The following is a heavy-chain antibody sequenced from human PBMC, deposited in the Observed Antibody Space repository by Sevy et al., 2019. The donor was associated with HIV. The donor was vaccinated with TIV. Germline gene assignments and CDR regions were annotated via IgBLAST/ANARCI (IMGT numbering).Heavy chain of an antibody. CDR1: GGSVSSGSYY. J-gene: IGHJ5*02. CDR2: IYYSGST. D-gene: IGHD5-18*01. CDR3: ARDKADTAMVNWFDP. Sequence: SETLSLTCTVSGGSVSSGSYYWSWIRQPPGQGLEWIGYIYYSGSTNYNPSLKSRVTISVDTSKNQFSLKLSSVTAADTAVYYCARDKADTAMVNWFDPWGQGTLVTVSS. V-gene: IGHV4-61*01.